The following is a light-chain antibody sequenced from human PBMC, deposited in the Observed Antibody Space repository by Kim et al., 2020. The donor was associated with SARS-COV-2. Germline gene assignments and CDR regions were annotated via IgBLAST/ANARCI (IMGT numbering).Light chain of an antibody. Sequence: EIVLTQSPGTLSLSPGERATLSCRASQSVSSSYLAWYQQRPGQAPRLLIYAASSRATGVPDRFSGSGSETDFTLTISRLEPEDFAVYYCQQYDRSAVYTFGQGTKLEIK. V-gene: IGKV3-20*01. CDR2: AAS. CDR3: QQYDRSAVYT. CDR1: QSVSSSY. J-gene: IGKJ2*01.